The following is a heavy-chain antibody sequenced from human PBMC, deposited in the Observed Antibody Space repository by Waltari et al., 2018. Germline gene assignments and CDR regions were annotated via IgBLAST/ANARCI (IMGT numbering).Heavy chain of an antibody. Sequence: VQLVESGGGVVQPGRSRRLSCSAAGCPCRRYYMQWVRQAPGKGLDWVAVIWYDGSYKFYADSVKGRFSISRDNPKNTLHLQMDSLRAEDSAIYYCAKDGSASRLVRYYLDSWGPGTLVTVSS. CDR3: AKDGSASRLVRYYLDS. J-gene: IGHJ4*02. CDR2: IWYDGSYK. V-gene: IGHV3-33*06. D-gene: IGHD2-8*02. CDR1: GCPCRRYY.